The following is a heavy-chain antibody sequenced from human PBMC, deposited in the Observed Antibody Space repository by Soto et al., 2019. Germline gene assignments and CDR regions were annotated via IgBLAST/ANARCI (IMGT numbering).Heavy chain of an antibody. CDR1: GGSLSDYF. CDR3: ARGGISHWAYFYYMDV. J-gene: IGHJ6*03. CDR2: INHRGSI. Sequence: SETLSLTCVVSGGSLSDYFCRWIRQPPGMALEWIGEINHRGSINYNPSLKSRVTMSVDTSKNQFSLTLNSVTAADTATYYCARGGISHWAYFYYMDVWDRGTTVTVSS. D-gene: IGHD2-21*01. V-gene: IGHV4-34*01.